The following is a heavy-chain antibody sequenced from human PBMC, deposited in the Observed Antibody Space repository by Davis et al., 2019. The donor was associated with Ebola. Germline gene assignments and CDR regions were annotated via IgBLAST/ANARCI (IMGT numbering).Heavy chain of an antibody. CDR1: GFTFSSYA. D-gene: IGHD6-13*01. CDR3: AREGIAAAGTPHFDY. CDR2: ISYDGSNK. V-gene: IGHV3-30-3*01. Sequence: PGGSLRLSCAASGFTFSSYAMHWVRQAPGKGLEWVAVISYDGSNKYYADSVKGRFTISRDNSKNTLYLQMNSLRAEDTAVYYCAREGIAAAGTPHFDYWGQGTLVTVSS. J-gene: IGHJ4*02.